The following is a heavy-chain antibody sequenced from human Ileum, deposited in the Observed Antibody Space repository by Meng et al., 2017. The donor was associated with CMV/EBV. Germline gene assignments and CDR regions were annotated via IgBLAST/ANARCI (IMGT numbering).Heavy chain of an antibody. V-gene: IGHV3-74*01. CDR3: ARLADTRTAFDY. J-gene: IGHJ4*02. CDR1: GVIFSDFW. D-gene: IGHD2-15*01. CDR2: IDDNESYT. Sequence: CGASGVIFSDFWRRWVRQARGEGLVRVARIDDNESYTTYADSVKDRITISRDNAKNTLFLQMNSATDEDAAVYYCARLADTRTAFDYWGQGSLVTVSS.